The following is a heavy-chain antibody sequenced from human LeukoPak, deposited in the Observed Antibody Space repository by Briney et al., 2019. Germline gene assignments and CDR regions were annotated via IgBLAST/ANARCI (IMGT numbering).Heavy chain of an antibody. V-gene: IGHV4-39*07. J-gene: IGHJ5*02. CDR2: IYYSGST. Sequence: SETLSLTCTVSGGSISSSSYYWGWIRQPPGKGLEWIGSIYYSGSTYYNPSLKSRVTISVDTSKNQFSLKLRSATAADTAVYYCARDSPFDPWGQGTLVTVSS. CDR3: ARDSPFDP. CDR1: GGSISSSSYY.